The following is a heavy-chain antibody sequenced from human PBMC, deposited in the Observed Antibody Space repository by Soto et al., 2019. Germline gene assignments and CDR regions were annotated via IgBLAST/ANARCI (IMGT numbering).Heavy chain of an antibody. CDR2: ISAYNGNT. J-gene: IGHJ6*02. CDR1: GYTFTSYG. CDR3: ARGGDIVVVPAAIFRVGYYYYGMDV. D-gene: IGHD2-2*02. V-gene: IGHV1-18*04. Sequence: EASVKVSCKASGYTFTSYGISWVRQAPGQGLEWMGWISAYNGNTNYAQKLQGRVTMTTDTSTSTAYMELRSLRSDDTAVYYCARGGDIVVVPAAIFRVGYYYYGMDVWGQGTTVTVSS.